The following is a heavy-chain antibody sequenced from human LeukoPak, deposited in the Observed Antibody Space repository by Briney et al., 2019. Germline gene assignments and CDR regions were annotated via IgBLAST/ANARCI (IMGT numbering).Heavy chain of an antibody. D-gene: IGHD5-18*01. Sequence: GGSLRLSCAASGFTVSSNYLSWVRQAPGKGLEWVSIIYSGGNTYYTDSVKGRFTISRDNSKNTLYLHMNSLTDEDTAVYYCACGGTAMVKPFDYWGQGTLVTVSS. CDR2: IYSGGNT. CDR3: ACGGTAMVKPFDY. V-gene: IGHV3-53*01. CDR1: GFTVSSNY. J-gene: IGHJ4*02.